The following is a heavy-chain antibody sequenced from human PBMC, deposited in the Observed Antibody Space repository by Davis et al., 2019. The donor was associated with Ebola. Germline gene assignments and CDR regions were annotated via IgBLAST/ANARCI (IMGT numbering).Heavy chain of an antibody. CDR1: GFSFSSYW. CDR2: MNGDWST. D-gene: IGHD3-22*01. J-gene: IGHJ4*02. CDR3: ARGDDNSGYYSYYFDY. V-gene: IGHV3-74*01. Sequence: GESLKISCAASGFSFSSYWMYWVRQAPGKGLVWVSRMNGDWSTGYADSVKGRFTISRDNAKNMMYLQMNSLRGEDTAVYYCARGDDNSGYYSYYFDYWGQGTLVTVSS.